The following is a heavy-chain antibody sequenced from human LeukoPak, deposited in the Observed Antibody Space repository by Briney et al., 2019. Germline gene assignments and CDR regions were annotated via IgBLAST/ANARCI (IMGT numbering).Heavy chain of an antibody. CDR2: TWSDGSTK. J-gene: IGHJ4*02. D-gene: IGHD6-13*01. Sequence: QSGGSLSLSCIASGFTFRTYGIHWVRQAPGKGLEGLTSTWSDGSTKFYVGSVKGRFTISRDNSKSTLYLQMNSLRVEDTAVYYCARNPGVGSSWYRLHYWGQGTLVTVSS. V-gene: IGHV3-30*02. CDR3: ARNPGVGSSWYRLHY. CDR1: GFTFRTYG.